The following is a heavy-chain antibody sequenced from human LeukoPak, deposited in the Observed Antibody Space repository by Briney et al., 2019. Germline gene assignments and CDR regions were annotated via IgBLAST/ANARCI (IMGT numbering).Heavy chain of an antibody. D-gene: IGHD3-22*01. CDR1: GFTVSSNY. Sequence: GGSLRLSCAASGFTVSSNYMSWVRQAPGKGLEWVSVIYSGGSTYYADSVKGRFTISRDNSKNTLYLQMNSLRAEDTAVYYCARGWGPYYYDSSGYYYGMDVWGQGTTVTVSS. CDR3: ARGWGPYYYDSSGYYYGMDV. J-gene: IGHJ6*02. V-gene: IGHV3-66*01. CDR2: IYSGGST.